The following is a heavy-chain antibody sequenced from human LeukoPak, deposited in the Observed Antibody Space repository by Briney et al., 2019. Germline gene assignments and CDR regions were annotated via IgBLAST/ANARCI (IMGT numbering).Heavy chain of an antibody. J-gene: IGHJ4*02. Sequence: GGSLRLSCAASGFRFDSFYMGWIRQVPGKGLDYIALISASGAVPYYAESVKGRFTISRDNAKNSVSLQMNSLRADDTAIYYCARSLIVASEDYWGQGTQVTVSS. CDR2: ISASGAVP. CDR3: ARSLIVASEDY. V-gene: IGHV3-11*04. CDR1: GFRFDSFY. D-gene: IGHD3-22*01.